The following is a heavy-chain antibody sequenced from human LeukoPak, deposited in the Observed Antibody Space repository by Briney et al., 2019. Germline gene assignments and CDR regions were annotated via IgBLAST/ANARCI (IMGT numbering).Heavy chain of an antibody. V-gene: IGHV4-34*01. CDR1: GGSFSDYY. CDR2: INHSGST. J-gene: IGHJ5*02. CDR3: ASSQPLGYCSGGSCYSRRRFDP. D-gene: IGHD2-15*01. Sequence: RASETLSLTCAVYGGSFSDYYWSWIRQPPGKGLEWIGEINHSGSTNYNPSLKSRVTISVDTSKNQFSLKLSSVTAADTAVYYCASSQPLGYCSGGSCYSRRRFDPWGQGTLVTVSS.